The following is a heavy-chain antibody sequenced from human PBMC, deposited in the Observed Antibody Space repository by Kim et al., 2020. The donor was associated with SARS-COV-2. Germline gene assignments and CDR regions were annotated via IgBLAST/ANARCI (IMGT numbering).Heavy chain of an antibody. V-gene: IGHV3-23*01. CDR3: AKGRSNYGDYTWDY. D-gene: IGHD4-17*01. J-gene: IGHJ4*02. Sequence: AESGKGRFAIYRDYSKNTLYLQMNSLRAEDTAVYYCAKGRSNYGDYTWDYWGQGTLVTVSS.